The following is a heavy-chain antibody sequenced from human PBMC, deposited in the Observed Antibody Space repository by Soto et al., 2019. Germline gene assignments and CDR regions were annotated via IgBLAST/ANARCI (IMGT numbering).Heavy chain of an antibody. V-gene: IGHV3-21*04. CDR2: ITSTGSYI. J-gene: IGHJ4*01. CDR3: GIYPHYISSWSYFDY. D-gene: IGHD6-13*01. Sequence: PGGSLRLSCAASGFTFSDYSMNWVRQAPGKGLEWLSSITSTGSYIYYADSVKGRFTISRDNAENSLFLQMNSLRAEDTAMYYCGIYPHYISSWSYFDYLGQ. CDR1: GFTFSDYS.